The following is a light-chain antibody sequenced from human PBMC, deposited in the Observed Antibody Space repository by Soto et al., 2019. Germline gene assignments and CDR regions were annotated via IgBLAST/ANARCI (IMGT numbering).Light chain of an antibody. CDR3: SSYTSSMTFV. CDR2: DVT. V-gene: IGLV2-14*02. J-gene: IGLJ1*01. CDR1: SSDVGSYNL. Sequence: QSALTQPASVSGSPGQSITISCTGTSSDVGSYNLVSWYQQHPGKAPKLLISDVTNRPSGVSNRFSGAKSANTASLTISVLQAEDEAYYYCSSYTSSMTFVFGAGVKVTVL.